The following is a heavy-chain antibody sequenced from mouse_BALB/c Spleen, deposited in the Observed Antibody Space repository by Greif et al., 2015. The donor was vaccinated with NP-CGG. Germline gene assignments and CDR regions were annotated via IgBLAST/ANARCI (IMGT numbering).Heavy chain of an antibody. CDR1: GYSITSDYA. CDR2: ISYSGST. Sequence: EVQLQQSEPGLVKPSQSLSLTCTVTGYSITSDYAWNRIRQFPGNKLEWMGYISYSGSTSYNPSLKSRISITRDTSKNQFFLQLNSVTTEDTATYYCARDYDYRFDYWGQGTTLTVSS. CDR3: ARDYDYRFDY. D-gene: IGHD2-4*01. J-gene: IGHJ2*01. V-gene: IGHV3-2*02.